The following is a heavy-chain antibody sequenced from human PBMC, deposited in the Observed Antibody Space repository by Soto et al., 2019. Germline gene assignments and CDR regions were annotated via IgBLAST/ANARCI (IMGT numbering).Heavy chain of an antibody. CDR2: IISTGIST. CDR3: AKGNYGDYGGFDP. J-gene: IGHJ5*02. D-gene: IGHD4-17*01. Sequence: GGSLRLSCAASGFNFSTFAMTWVRQAPGKGLEWVSTIISTGISTYYADSVKGRFTISRANSKNTLYLQMNSLRAEDSAVYYCAKGNYGDYGGFDPWGQGTLVTVSS. V-gene: IGHV3-23*01. CDR1: GFNFSTFA.